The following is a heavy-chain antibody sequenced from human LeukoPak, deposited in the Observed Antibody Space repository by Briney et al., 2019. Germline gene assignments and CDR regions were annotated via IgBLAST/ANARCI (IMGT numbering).Heavy chain of an antibody. V-gene: IGHV3-30*04. J-gene: IGHJ4*02. CDR2: ISYDGSNK. CDR3: ARDPYASGWPDY. CDR1: GCTFSSYA. D-gene: IGHD6-19*01. Sequence: GRSLRLSCAASGCTFSSYAMHWVRQAPGKGLEWVAVISYDGSNKYYADSVKGRFTISRDNSKNTLYLQMNSLRAGDTAVYYCARDPYASGWPDYWGQGTLVTVSS.